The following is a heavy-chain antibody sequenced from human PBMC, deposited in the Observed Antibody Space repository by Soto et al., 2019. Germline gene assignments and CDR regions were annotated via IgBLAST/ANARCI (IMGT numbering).Heavy chain of an antibody. V-gene: IGHV4-59*01. Sequence: SETLSLTCTVSGGSISSYYWSWIRQPPGKGLEWIGYIYYSGSTNYNPSLKSRVTISVDTSKNQFSLKLSSVTAADTAVYYCARDPNYYDSSGYWDWGQGALVTVYS. D-gene: IGHD3-22*01. CDR2: IYYSGST. J-gene: IGHJ4*02. CDR3: ARDPNYYDSSGYWD. CDR1: GGSISSYY.